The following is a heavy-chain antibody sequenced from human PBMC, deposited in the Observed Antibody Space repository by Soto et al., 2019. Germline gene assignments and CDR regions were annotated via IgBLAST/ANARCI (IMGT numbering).Heavy chain of an antibody. CDR3: ATGSGSTRGVWDNFDY. CDR2: ISGSGGST. V-gene: IGHV3-23*01. CDR1: GFTFSSYA. D-gene: IGHD3-16*01. Sequence: EVQLLESGGGLVQPGGSLRLSCAASGFTFSSYAMSWVRQAPGKGLEWVSAISGSGGSTYYADSVKGRFTISRDNSKNSLYLQMHSLRSDDTAVYYCATGSGSTRGVWDNFDYWGQGTLVTVSS. J-gene: IGHJ4*02.